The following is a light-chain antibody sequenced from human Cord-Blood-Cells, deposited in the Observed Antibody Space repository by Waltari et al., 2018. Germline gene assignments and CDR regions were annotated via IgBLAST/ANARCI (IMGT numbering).Light chain of an antibody. CDR1: QSISSY. Sequence: DIQMTQSPSSLSASVGDRVTITCRASQSISSYLNWYQQKPGKAPKLLIYAASSLQSGVPTRVSGRGFGKDFTFTISSLQPEDFATYYCQQSYSTPRTFGQGTKLEIK. CDR3: QQSYSTPRT. J-gene: IGKJ2*01. V-gene: IGKV1-39*01. CDR2: AAS.